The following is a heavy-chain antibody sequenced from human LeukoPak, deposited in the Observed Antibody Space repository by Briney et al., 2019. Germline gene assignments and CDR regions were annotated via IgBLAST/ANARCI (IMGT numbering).Heavy chain of an antibody. CDR2: IYYSGST. CDR1: GGSISSYY. CDR3: ARLREYSYGFTPFDY. V-gene: IGHV4-59*01. D-gene: IGHD5-18*01. J-gene: IGHJ4*02. Sequence: PSETLSLTCTVSGGSISSYYWSWIRQPPGKGLEWIGYIYYSGSTNYNPSLKSRVAISVDTSKNQFSLKLSSVTAADTAVYYCARLREYSYGFTPFDYWGQRTLVTVSS.